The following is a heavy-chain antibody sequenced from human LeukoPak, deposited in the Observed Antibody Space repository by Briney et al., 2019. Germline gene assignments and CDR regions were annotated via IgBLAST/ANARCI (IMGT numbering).Heavy chain of an antibody. CDR2: IKSKTDGGTT. V-gene: IGHV3-15*07. CDR3: STTYYYDSSEGY. Sequence: GGSLRLACAASGFSFSHYGMHWVRQAPGKGLEWVGRIKSKTDGGTTDYAAPVKGRFTISRDDSKNTLYLQMNSLKTEDTAVYYCSTTYYYDSSEGYWGQGTLVTVSS. J-gene: IGHJ4*02. D-gene: IGHD3-22*01. CDR1: GFSFSHYG.